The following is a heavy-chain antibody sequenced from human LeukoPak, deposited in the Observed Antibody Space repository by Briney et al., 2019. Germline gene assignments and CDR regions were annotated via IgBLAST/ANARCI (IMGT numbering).Heavy chain of an antibody. CDR3: ARVQRGYSGYDFASY. J-gene: IGHJ4*02. V-gene: IGHV3-21*01. CDR2: IGFSTTYI. CDR1: AFTFSSHT. Sequence: GSLRLSCAGSAFTFSSHTINWVRQAPGRGLEWVSCIGFSTTYIHYADSVKGRFTVTRDNAKGSVSLQMNSLRAEDTAVYYCARVQRGYSGYDFASYWGQGTLVTVSS. D-gene: IGHD5-12*01.